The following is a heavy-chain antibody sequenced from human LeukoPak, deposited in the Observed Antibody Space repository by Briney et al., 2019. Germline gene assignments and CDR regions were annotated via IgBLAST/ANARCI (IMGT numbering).Heavy chain of an antibody. CDR1: GFTFSSYW. J-gene: IGHJ5*02. Sequence: GGSLRLSCAASGFTFSSYWMHWVRQTPGKGLVWVSRINGDGSSTSYTDSVKGRFTISRDNAKDTLYLQMNSLRAEDTAVYYCARDLDGSGNYHWFDPWGQGTLVTVSS. D-gene: IGHD3-10*01. V-gene: IGHV3-74*01. CDR2: INGDGSST. CDR3: ARDLDGSGNYHWFDP.